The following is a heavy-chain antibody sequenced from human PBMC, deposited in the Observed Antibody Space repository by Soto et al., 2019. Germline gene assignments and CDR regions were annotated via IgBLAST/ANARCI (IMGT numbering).Heavy chain of an antibody. D-gene: IGHD6-13*01. Sequence: PGRSLRLSYAASGFTFSSYSMNWVRQAPGKGLEWVSYISSSSSTIYYADSVKGRFTISRDNAKNSLYLQMNSLRAEDTAVYYCARHPERIAQIGWFDPWGQGTLVTVSS. J-gene: IGHJ5*02. CDR1: GFTFSSYS. CDR2: ISSSSSTI. V-gene: IGHV3-48*01. CDR3: ARHPERIAQIGWFDP.